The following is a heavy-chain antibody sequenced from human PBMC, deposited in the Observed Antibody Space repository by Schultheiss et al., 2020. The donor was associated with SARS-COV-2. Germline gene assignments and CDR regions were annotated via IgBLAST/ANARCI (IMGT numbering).Heavy chain of an antibody. CDR1: GYTFTNYC. CDR3: ARLRDGYKGPFDI. V-gene: IGHV5-51*01. J-gene: IGHJ3*02. CDR2: IYPGDSDT. D-gene: IGHD5-24*01. Sequence: GGSLRLSCKASGYTFTNYCIGWVRQMPGKGLEWMGIIYPGDSDTRYSPSFQGQVTFSADKSISTAYLQWSSLKASDTAMYYCARLRDGYKGPFDIWGQGTMVTVSS.